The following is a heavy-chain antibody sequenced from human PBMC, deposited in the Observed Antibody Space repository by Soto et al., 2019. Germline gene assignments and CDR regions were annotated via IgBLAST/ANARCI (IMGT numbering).Heavy chain of an antibody. Sequence: XSVKVSCKGSVYTFTSYGISWVRQAPGQGLEWMGWISAYNGNTNYAQKLQGRVTMTTDTSTSTAYMELRSLRSDDTAVYYCARAPWELDGMDVWGQGTTVTVSS. CDR2: ISAYNGNT. V-gene: IGHV1-18*01. CDR3: ARAPWELDGMDV. CDR1: VYTFTSYG. D-gene: IGHD1-26*01. J-gene: IGHJ6*02.